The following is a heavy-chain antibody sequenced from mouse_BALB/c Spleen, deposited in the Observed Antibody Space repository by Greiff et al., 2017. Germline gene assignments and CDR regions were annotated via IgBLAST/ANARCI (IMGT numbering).Heavy chain of an antibody. CDR1: GFTFSSYT. J-gene: IGHJ2*01. Sequence: EVQLQESGGGLVKPGGSLKLSCAASGFTFSSYTMSWVRQTPEKRLEWVATISSGGSYTYYPDSVKGRFTISRDNAKNTLYLQMSSLKSEDTAMYYCTRDGSTTVVATGDYWGQGTTLTVSS. CDR3: TRDGSTTVVATGDY. V-gene: IGHV5-6-4*01. CDR2: ISSGGSYT. D-gene: IGHD1-1*01.